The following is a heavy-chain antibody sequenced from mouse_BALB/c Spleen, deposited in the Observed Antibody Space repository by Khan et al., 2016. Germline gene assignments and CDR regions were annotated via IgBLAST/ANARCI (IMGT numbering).Heavy chain of an antibody. CDR1: GYTFSSYW. V-gene: IGHV1-9*01. CDR2: ILPGSGST. Sequence: QVQLKQSGAELMKPGASVKISCKATGYTFSSYWIEWVKQRPGHGLEWIGEILPGSGSTNYNEKFKGKATFTADTSSNTAYMQLSSLTSEDAAVXYCARYYGSSWWFAYWGQGTLVTVSA. D-gene: IGHD1-1*01. CDR3: ARYYGSSWWFAY. J-gene: IGHJ3*01.